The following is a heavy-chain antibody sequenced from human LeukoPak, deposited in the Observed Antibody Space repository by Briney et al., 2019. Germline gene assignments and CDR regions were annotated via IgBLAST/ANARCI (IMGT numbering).Heavy chain of an antibody. CDR2: ISYDGTNK. CDR3: ARDAKVYSSSHDY. CDR1: GFTFSSYA. Sequence: GGSLRLSCAASGFTFSSYAMHWVRQAPGKGLEWVTIISYDGTNKYYADSVKGRFTISRDNSKNTLFLQMNSLRAEDTAVYYCARDAKVYSSSHDYWGQGTLVTVSS. J-gene: IGHJ4*02. V-gene: IGHV3-30*04. D-gene: IGHD6-6*01.